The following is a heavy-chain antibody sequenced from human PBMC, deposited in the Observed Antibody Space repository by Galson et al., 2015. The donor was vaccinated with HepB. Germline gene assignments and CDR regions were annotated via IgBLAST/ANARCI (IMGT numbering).Heavy chain of an antibody. CDR2: IRQDGSEK. Sequence: SLRLSCAASGFIFSNYWMSWVRQAPGKGLEWVANIRQDGSEKYYVDSVKGRFTISRDNAKNSLYLQMTSLRVEDTAVYYCVSAYRYAAFPYYFDYWGPGTLVTVSS. CDR3: VSAYRYAAFPYYFDY. J-gene: IGHJ4*02. D-gene: IGHD2-2*01. CDR1: GFIFSNYW. V-gene: IGHV3-7*03.